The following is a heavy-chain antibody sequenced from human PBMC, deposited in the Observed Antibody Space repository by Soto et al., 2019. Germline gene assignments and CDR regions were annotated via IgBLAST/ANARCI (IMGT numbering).Heavy chain of an antibody. V-gene: IGHV3-23*01. D-gene: IGHD1-7*01. CDR2: ISANGQGI. J-gene: IGHJ4*02. CDR1: RFTFWPYA. CDR3: AKDRNYPRDQFHY. Sequence: GSARLSPAARRFTFWPYAPRWGRQGPGKGLEWVSAISANGQGIYYADSVRGRLTISRDNSKNTIFLHMDSLRAEDTAVYYCAKDRNYPRDQFHYWGQGTLVTVSS.